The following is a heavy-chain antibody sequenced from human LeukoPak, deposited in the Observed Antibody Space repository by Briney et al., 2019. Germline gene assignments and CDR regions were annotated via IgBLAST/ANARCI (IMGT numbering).Heavy chain of an antibody. V-gene: IGHV4-34*01. Sequence: PSETLSLTCAVYGGSFSGYYWSWIRQPPGKGLEWIGEINHSGSTNYNPSLKSRVTISVDTSKNQFSLKLSSVTAADTAVYYCARSGSGSWYSHWGQGTLVTVSS. CDR2: INHSGST. CDR3: ARSGSGSWYSH. D-gene: IGHD6-13*01. J-gene: IGHJ4*02. CDR1: GGSFSGYY.